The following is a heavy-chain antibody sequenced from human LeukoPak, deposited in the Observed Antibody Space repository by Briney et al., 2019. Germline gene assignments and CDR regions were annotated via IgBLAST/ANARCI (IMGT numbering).Heavy chain of an antibody. J-gene: IGHJ4*02. Sequence: GGSLRLSCAASGFTVSSNYMSWVRQAPGKGLEWVSVIYSGGSTYYADSVKGRFTISRDNSKNTLYLQMNSLRAEDTAVYYCTSPYQGIVTIGSVYRGQGTLVTVPS. V-gene: IGHV3-66*01. CDR2: IYSGGST. CDR3: TSPYQGIVTIGSVY. D-gene: IGHD1-26*01. CDR1: GFTVSSNY.